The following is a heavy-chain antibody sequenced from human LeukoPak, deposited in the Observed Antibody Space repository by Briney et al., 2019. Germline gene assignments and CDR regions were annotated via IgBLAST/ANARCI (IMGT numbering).Heavy chain of an antibody. D-gene: IGHD3-22*01. CDR2: ISSSSSYI. J-gene: IGHJ4*02. Sequence: GGSLRLSCAASGFTFSSYSMNWVRQAPGKGLEWVSSISSSSSYIYYADSVKGRFTISRDNAKNSLYLQMNSLRAEDTAVYYCATPLDYYDTSGYHQGGDWGQGTLVTVSS. CDR3: ATPLDYYDTSGYHQGGD. V-gene: IGHV3-21*04. CDR1: GFTFSSYS.